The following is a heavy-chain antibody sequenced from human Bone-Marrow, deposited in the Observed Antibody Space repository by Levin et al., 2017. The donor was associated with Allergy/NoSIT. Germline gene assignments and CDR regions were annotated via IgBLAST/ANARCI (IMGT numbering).Heavy chain of an antibody. D-gene: IGHD3-16*01. J-gene: IGHJ4*02. CDR3: ARHGGPVDY. CDR1: GASVTSYY. Sequence: SQTLSLTCNVSGASVTSYYWNWIRQFPGKGLEWIGFIYYTGATNYKPSLKSRATISIDTSKNQFSLRLNSVTAADTAVYYCARHGGPVDYWGQGTLVTVSS. CDR2: IYYTGAT. V-gene: IGHV4-59*08.